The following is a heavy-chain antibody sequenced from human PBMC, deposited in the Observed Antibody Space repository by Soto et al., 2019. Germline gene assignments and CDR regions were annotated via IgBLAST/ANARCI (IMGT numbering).Heavy chain of an antibody. Sequence: QVQLVQSGAEVKKPGASVKVSCNASGYTFTSYVASGARQAPGQGLQWMGWISAYNGNTKYAPKLQGRVTLTTDTSTNTAYMDLRSLRSDDTAVYYWARDSPPVDYWGQGTLVTVAS. CDR2: ISAYNGNT. CDR3: ARDSPPVDY. J-gene: IGHJ4*02. V-gene: IGHV1-18*01. CDR1: GYTFTSYV.